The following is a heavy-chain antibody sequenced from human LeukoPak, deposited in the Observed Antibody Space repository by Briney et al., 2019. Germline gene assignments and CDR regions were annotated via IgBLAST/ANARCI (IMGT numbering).Heavy chain of an antibody. CDR1: GYTFTGYY. J-gene: IGHJ6*03. CDR3: ARDRIQLWEYYYYYYYMDV. D-gene: IGHD5-18*01. CDR2: INPNSGGT. Sequence: GASVKVSCKASGYTFTGYYMHWVRQAPGQGLEWMGRINPNSGGTNYAQKFQGRVTMTRDTSISTAYMELSRLRSDDTAVYYCARDRIQLWEYYYYYYYMDVWGKGTTVTVSS. V-gene: IGHV1-2*06.